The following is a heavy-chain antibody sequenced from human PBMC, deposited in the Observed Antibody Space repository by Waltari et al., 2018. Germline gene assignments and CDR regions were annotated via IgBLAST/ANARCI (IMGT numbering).Heavy chain of an antibody. CDR2: IIPIFGTA. CDR3: ARRPNCTNGVCYRFWYFDL. J-gene: IGHJ2*01. V-gene: IGHV1-69*12. Sequence: QVQLVQSGAEVKKPGSSVKVSCKASGGTFSSYAISWVRQAPGQGREWMGGIIPIFGTANYAQKFQGRVTITADESTSTAYMELSSLRSEDTAVYYCARRPNCTNGVCYRFWYFDLWGRGTLVTVSS. CDR1: GGTFSSYA. D-gene: IGHD2-8*01.